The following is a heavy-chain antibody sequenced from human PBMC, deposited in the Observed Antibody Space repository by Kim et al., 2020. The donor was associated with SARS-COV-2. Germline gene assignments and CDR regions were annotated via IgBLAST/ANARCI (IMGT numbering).Heavy chain of an antibody. CDR2: IRSKAYGGTT. J-gene: IGHJ6*02. V-gene: IGHV3-49*03. CDR1: GFTFGDYA. CDR3: TRDWVMGLYYYGMDV. D-gene: IGHD2-21*01. Sequence: GGSLRLSCTASGFTFGDYAMSWFRQAPGKGLEWVGFIRSKAYGGTTEYAASVKGRFTISRDDSKSIAYLQMNSLKTEDTAVYYCTRDWVMGLYYYGMDVWGQGTTVTVSS.